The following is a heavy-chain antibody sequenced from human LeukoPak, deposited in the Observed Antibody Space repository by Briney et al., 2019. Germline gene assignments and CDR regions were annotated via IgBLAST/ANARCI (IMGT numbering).Heavy chain of an antibody. CDR2: IYYSGST. D-gene: IGHD2-21*01. Sequence: SETLSLTCTVSGGSISSYYWSWIRQPPGKGLEWIGYIYYSGSTNYNPSLKSRVTISVDTSKNQFSLKLSSVTAADSAVYYCATGPHYTPAYYDNWGQGTLVTVSS. CDR3: ATGPHYTPAYYDN. CDR1: GGSISSYY. V-gene: IGHV4-59*01. J-gene: IGHJ4*02.